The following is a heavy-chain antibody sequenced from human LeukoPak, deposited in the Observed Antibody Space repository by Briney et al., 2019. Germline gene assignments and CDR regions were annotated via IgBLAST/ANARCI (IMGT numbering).Heavy chain of an antibody. CDR1: EFIFGNYN. D-gene: IGHD3-16*01. V-gene: IGHV3-21*01. J-gene: IGHJ6*03. CDR3: AKVSSPAWGRNYYYYYMDV. CDR2: ISYSSSST. Sequence: GGSLRLSCGASEFIFGNYNMNWVRQAPGKGLEWVSSISYSSSSTHYADSVKGRFTISRDNSKNTLYLQMNSLRAEDTAVYYCAKVSSPAWGRNYYYYYMDVWGKGTTVTVSS.